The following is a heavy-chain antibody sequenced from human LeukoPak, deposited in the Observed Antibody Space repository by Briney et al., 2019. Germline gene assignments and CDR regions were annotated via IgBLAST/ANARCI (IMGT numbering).Heavy chain of an antibody. Sequence: GGFLRLSCTASGFTFGDYAMSWFRQAPGKGLEWVGFIRSKAYGGTTEYAASVKGRFTISRDDSKSIAYLQMNSLKTEDTAVYYCTRDSSGWYRDEYFQHWGQGTPVTVSS. CDR3: TRDSSGWYRDEYFQH. D-gene: IGHD6-19*01. J-gene: IGHJ1*01. CDR1: GFTFGDYA. V-gene: IGHV3-49*03. CDR2: IRSKAYGGTT.